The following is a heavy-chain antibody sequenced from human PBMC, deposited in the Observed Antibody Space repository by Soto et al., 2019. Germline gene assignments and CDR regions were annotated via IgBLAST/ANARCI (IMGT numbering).Heavy chain of an antibody. D-gene: IGHD3-16*02. V-gene: IGHV6-1*02. J-gene: IGHJ3*02. CDR3: ARERGVLSEAFDI. CDR2: TYYRSQWYN. Sequence: QVQLQQSGPGLVKPSQTLSVTCAISGDSVSSNSAAWNWIRQSPSRGLEWLGRTYYRSQWYNDYAPSVKSRITLNPVTSKNHFSLLLNSVASEDTAVYYCARERGVLSEAFDIWGRGTMVTVSS. CDR1: GDSVSSNSAA.